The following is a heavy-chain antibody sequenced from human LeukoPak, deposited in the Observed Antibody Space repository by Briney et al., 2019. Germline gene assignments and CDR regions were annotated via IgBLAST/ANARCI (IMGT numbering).Heavy chain of an antibody. CDR1: SDSISSNSYY. Sequence: SQTLSLTCTVSSDSISSNSYYWSWIRQPAGKGLEWIGSIYDSGNEFYNPSLKSRVTISADTSKNQFSLKLNSVTAADTAMYYCARQISDYYYYYMDLWGEGITVTVYS. V-gene: IGHV4-39*01. J-gene: IGHJ6*03. CDR3: ARQISDYYYYYMDL. D-gene: IGHD2/OR15-2a*01. CDR2: IYDSGNE.